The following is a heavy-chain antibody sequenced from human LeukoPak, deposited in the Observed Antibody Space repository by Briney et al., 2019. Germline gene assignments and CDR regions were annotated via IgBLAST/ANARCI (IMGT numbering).Heavy chain of an antibody. CDR1: GYTFTGYY. V-gene: IGHV1-2*06. D-gene: IGHD6-13*01. CDR3: ARDRIAADGQLYNWFDP. J-gene: IGHJ5*02. Sequence: ASVKVSCKASGYTFTGYYMHWVRQAPGQGREGMGRINPNSGGTNYAQKFQGRATMTRDTSISTAYVALSRLRSDDTAVYYCARDRIAADGQLYNWFDPWGQGTLVTVSS. CDR2: INPNSGGT.